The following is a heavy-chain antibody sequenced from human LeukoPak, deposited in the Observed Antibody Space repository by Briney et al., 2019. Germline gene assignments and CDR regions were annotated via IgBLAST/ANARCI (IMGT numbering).Heavy chain of an antibody. CDR3: AKGIGYDFWSGYSPYYFDY. V-gene: IGHV3-23*01. J-gene: IGHJ4*02. CDR1: GFTFSSYA. Sequence: PGGSLRLSCAASGFTFSSYAMSWVRQAPGKGLEWVSAISGSGGSTYYADSVKGRFTISRDNSKNTLYLQMNSLRAEDTAVYYCAKGIGYDFWSGYSPYYFDYWGQGTLVTVSS. D-gene: IGHD3-3*01. CDR2: ISGSGGST.